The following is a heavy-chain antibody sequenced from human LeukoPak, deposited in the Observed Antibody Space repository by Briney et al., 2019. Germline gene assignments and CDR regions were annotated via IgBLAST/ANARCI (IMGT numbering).Heavy chain of an antibody. V-gene: IGHV4-61*01. Sequence: SETLSLTCTVSGGSVSSGSYYWSWILQPPGKGLEWIGYIYYSGSTNYNPSLKSRVTISVDTSKNQFSLKLSSVTAADTAVYYCARDRLGTPPYYYYGMDAWGKGTTVTVSS. D-gene: IGHD7-27*01. CDR2: IYYSGST. CDR3: ARDRLGTPPYYYYGMDA. CDR1: GGSVSSGSYY. J-gene: IGHJ6*04.